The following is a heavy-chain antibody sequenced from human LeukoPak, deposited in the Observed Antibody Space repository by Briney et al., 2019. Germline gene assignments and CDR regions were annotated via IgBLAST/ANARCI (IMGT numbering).Heavy chain of an antibody. CDR1: GFTFSSYG. CDR3: ARDLGSMSSTRYYGMDV. Sequence: QSGGSLRLSCAASGFTFSSYGMPWVRQAPGKGLEWVAVIWYDGSNKYYADSVKGRFTISRDNSKNTLYLQMNSLRAEDTAVYYCARDLGSMSSTRYYGMDVWGQGTTVTVSS. J-gene: IGHJ6*02. V-gene: IGHV3-33*01. D-gene: IGHD3-16*01. CDR2: IWYDGSNK.